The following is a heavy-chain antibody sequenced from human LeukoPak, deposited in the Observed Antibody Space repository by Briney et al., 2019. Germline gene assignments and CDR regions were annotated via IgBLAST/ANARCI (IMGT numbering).Heavy chain of an antibody. D-gene: IGHD3-22*01. CDR2: ISGSDAGT. CDR1: GFTFNNYA. V-gene: IGHV3-23*01. J-gene: IGHJ4*02. CDR3: TTNVMRYYDSSGYYTAVPDFDY. Sequence: PGGSLRLSCAASGFTFNNYAMSWVRQAPGKGLEWVSAISGSDAGTYYADSVKGRFTISRDNSKNTLYLQMNSLKTEDTAVYYCTTNVMRYYDSSGYYTAVPDFDYWGQGTLVTVSS.